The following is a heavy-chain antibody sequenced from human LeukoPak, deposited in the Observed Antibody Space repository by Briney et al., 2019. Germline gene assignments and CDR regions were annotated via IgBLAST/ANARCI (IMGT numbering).Heavy chain of an antibody. Sequence: SETLSLTCTVSGGSISSYYWSWIRQPPGKGLEWIGYIYYSGSTNYNPSLKSRVTISVDTSKNQFSLKLSSVTAADTAVYYCARELRSPFDIWGQGTMVTVSS. D-gene: IGHD5-12*01. CDR3: ARELRSPFDI. CDR2: IYYSGST. CDR1: GGSISSYY. V-gene: IGHV4-59*12. J-gene: IGHJ3*02.